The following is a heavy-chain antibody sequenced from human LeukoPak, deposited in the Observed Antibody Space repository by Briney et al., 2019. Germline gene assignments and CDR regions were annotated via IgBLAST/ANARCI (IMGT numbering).Heavy chain of an antibody. CDR1: GGSFSGYY. V-gene: IGHV4-34*01. CDR2: INHSGST. CDR3: ATSSLDF. J-gene: IGHJ4*02. Sequence: KPSETLSLTCAVYGGSFSGYYWSWIRQPPGKGLEWIGEINHSGSTNYKPSLKSRVTMSVDTSKNHFSLKLRSVTAADTAVYYCATSSLDFWGQGALVTVSS.